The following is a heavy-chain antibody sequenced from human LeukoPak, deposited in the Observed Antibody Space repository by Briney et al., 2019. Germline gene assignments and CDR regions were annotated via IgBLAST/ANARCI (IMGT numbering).Heavy chain of an antibody. CDR1: GFTFSSYG. CDR3: AKAGDQLYYGMDV. D-gene: IGHD7-27*01. Sequence: GGSLRLSCAASGFTFSSYGMHWVRQAPGKGLEWVAVIWYDGSNKYYADSVKGRFTISRDNSKNTLYLQMNSLRAEDTAVYYCAKAGDQLYYGMDVWGQGTTVTVSS. CDR2: IWYDGSNK. V-gene: IGHV3-33*06. J-gene: IGHJ6*02.